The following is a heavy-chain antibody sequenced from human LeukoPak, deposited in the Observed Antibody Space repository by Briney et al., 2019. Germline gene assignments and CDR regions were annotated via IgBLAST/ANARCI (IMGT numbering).Heavy chain of an antibody. J-gene: IGHJ4*02. CDR1: GFTFNW. CDR3: AKGAIAYCGGDCYYFDY. V-gene: IGHV3-7*01. D-gene: IGHD2-21*02. Sequence: GGSLRLSCVGSGFTFNWMTWVRQAPGKGLEWVANIKDDGSEKYSVDSVKGRFTISRDNAKNLLYLQMSSLRAEDTAVYYCAKGAIAYCGGDCYYFDYWGQGTLVTVSS. CDR2: IKDDGSEK.